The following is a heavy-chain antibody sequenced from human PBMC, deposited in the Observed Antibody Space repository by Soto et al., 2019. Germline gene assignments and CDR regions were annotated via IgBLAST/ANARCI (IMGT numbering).Heavy chain of an antibody. D-gene: IGHD6-6*01. J-gene: IGHJ4*02. V-gene: IGHV3-33*08. CDR1: GVTFRSYV. CDR3: ASVIGSSAGH. Sequence: PGGSMRLSCAASGVTFRSYVMNWVRQAPGKGLEWVSAIWNNGSNKYYADSVKGRFTISRDNSKNTLYLQMNSLRAEDTAVYYCASVIGSSAGHWGQGTLDTVSS. CDR2: IWNNGSNK.